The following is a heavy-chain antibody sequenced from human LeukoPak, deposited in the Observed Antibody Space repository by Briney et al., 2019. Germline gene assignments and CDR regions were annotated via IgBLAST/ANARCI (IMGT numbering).Heavy chain of an antibody. CDR1: GGSISTYY. Sequence: SETLSLTCTVSGGSISTYYWTGIRQPAGKGGEWIGRIYNSGNTNYNPSLKSRVTMSVDTSKNQFSPKLNSLTAADTAVDYCAREGGSYLCLACWGQGTLVTVSA. V-gene: IGHV4-4*07. CDR3: AREGGSYLCLAC. D-gene: IGHD1-26*01. CDR2: IYNSGNT. J-gene: IGHJ4*02.